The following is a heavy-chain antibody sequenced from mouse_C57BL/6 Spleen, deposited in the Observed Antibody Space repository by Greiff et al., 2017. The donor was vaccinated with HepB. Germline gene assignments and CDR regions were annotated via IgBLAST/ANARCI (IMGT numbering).Heavy chain of an antibody. CDR2: INPNNGGT. Sequence: VQLQQSGPELVKPGASVKISCKASGYTFTDYYMNWVKQSHGKSLEWIGDINPNNGGTSYNQKFKGKATLTVDKSSSTAYMELRSLTSEDSAVYYCARRGYYYGSDWYFDVWGTGNTVTVSS. D-gene: IGHD1-1*01. J-gene: IGHJ1*03. CDR3: ARRGYYYGSDWYFDV. V-gene: IGHV1-26*01. CDR1: GYTFTDYY.